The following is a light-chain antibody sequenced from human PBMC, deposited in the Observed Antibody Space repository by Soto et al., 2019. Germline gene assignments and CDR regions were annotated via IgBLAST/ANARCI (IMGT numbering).Light chain of an antibody. V-gene: IGKV3-15*01. CDR3: QKFDKWPWT. Sequence: EIVMTQSPAALSVSPGERATLSCRASQSVGSNVAWYQQKPGQAPRLLIYGASTRDTGVPARFSGSGSETEYLLTISSLQSEDFAVYYCQKFDKWPWTFGQGTKVEIK. CDR2: GAS. CDR1: QSVGSN. J-gene: IGKJ1*01.